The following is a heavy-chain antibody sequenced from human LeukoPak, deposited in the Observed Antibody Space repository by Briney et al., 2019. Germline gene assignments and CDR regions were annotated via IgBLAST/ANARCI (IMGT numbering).Heavy chain of an antibody. V-gene: IGHV1-2*02. CDR3: ARIGLKTTGYYRLDY. CDR1: GYTFTGHY. J-gene: IGHJ4*02. D-gene: IGHD3-9*01. CDR2: LNPNTGDA. Sequence: ASVKVSCQASGYTFTGHYLHWVRQAPGQGLEWMGWLNPNTGDALYIQKFQGRVTMTGDTSISTAYMELSSLMSDDTAVYYCARIGLKTTGYYRLDYWGQGTLVTVSS.